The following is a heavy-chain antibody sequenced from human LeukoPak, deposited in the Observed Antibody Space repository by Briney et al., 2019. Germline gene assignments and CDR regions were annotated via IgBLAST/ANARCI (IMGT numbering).Heavy chain of an antibody. D-gene: IGHD6-13*01. CDR1: GGSISSYY. V-gene: IGHV4-59*01. J-gene: IGHJ4*02. CDR3: ARAPSLKSIAAASTKGFDY. CDR2: IYYSGST. Sequence: SETLSLTCTVSGGSISSYYWSWIRQPPGKGLEWIGYIYYSGSTNYNPSLKSRVTISVDTSKNQFSLKLSSVTAADTAVYYCARAPSLKSIAAASTKGFDYWGQGTLVTVSS.